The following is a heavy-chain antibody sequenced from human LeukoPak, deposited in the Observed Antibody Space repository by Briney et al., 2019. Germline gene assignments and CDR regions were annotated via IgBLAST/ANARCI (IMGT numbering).Heavy chain of an antibody. V-gene: IGHV3-74*01. D-gene: IGHD6-19*01. Sequence: PGGSLRLSCAASGFTFSSYWMHWVRQAPGKGLVWVSRINSDGSSTYYADSVRGRFIISRDNSENTVYLQMNSLRAEDTAVYFCARPPGLAGHYSYYYGVDVWGQGTTVTVSS. CDR3: ARPPGLAGHYSYYYGVDV. J-gene: IGHJ6*02. CDR2: INSDGSST. CDR1: GFTFSSYW.